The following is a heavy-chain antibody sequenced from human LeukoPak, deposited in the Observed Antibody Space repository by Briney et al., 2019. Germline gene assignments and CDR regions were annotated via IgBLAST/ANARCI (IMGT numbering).Heavy chain of an antibody. J-gene: IGHJ4*02. CDR3: AKDPFKAATWYPDFDY. CDR2: ISYDGSNE. Sequence: GGSLRLSCAASGFTFSSYVMHWVRQAPGKGLEWVAIISYDGSNEYYADSVKGRFTISRDNSKNTLYLQMNSLRAEDTAVYYCAKDPFKAATWYPDFDYWGQGTLVTVSS. D-gene: IGHD2-15*01. V-gene: IGHV3-30*04. CDR1: GFTFSSYV.